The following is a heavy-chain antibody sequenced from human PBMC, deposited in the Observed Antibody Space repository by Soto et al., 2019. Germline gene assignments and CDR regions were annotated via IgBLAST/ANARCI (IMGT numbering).Heavy chain of an antibody. CDR2: IYWDDDK. V-gene: IGHV2-5*02. Sequence: QITLKESGPTLVQPTQPLTLTCTFSGFSLSTTGVGVGWIRQPPGKALEWLAVIYWDDDKRYSPSLKSRRTITKHTSKNRVVLTITNMDPVDTATYFCAHRGTVFDSWGQGTLVTVSS. J-gene: IGHJ4*02. D-gene: IGHD3-10*01. CDR1: GFSLSTTGVG. CDR3: AHRGTVFDS.